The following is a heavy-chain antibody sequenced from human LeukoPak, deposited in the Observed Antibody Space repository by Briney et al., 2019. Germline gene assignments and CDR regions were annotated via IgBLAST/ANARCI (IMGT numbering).Heavy chain of an antibody. D-gene: IGHD6-19*01. CDR2: FDPEDGAT. CDR3: ATGFKVAGIYDY. CDR1: GYTLTELS. V-gene: IGHV1-24*01. J-gene: IGHJ4*02. Sequence: ASVKVSCKVSGYTLTELSMHWVRQAPGKGLEWMGGFDPEDGATIYAQKFQGRVTMTEDTSTDTAYMELSSLRSEDTAVYYCATGFKVAGIYDYWGQGTLVTVSS.